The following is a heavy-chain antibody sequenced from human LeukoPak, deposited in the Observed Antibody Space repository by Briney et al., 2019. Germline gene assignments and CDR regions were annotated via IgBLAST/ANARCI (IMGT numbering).Heavy chain of an antibody. J-gene: IGHJ5*02. V-gene: IGHV3-11*01. CDR3: ATDGAGFDT. CDR2: INIGGTNT. CDR1: GFTFNDYY. Sequence: GSLSLSCAASGFTFNDYYMSWIRQAPGKGLEWLSYINIGGTNTHYADSVKGRFTISRDNAKKSLYLEMNNLRAEDTAVYYCATDGAGFDTWGQGVLVTVSS.